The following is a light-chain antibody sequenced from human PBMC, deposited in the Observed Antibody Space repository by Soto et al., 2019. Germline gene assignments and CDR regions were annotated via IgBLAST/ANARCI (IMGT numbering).Light chain of an antibody. CDR3: LQDINYPWT. Sequence: DIQVTQSPSTLSASAGDRVTITCRASESIGNWLAWYQQKPGQAPNLLIYEASNLESGVPSRFSGSGSGTEFTLAISSLQPEDSATYYCLQDINYPWTFGQGTKVDI. V-gene: IGKV1-5*03. CDR2: EAS. J-gene: IGKJ1*01. CDR1: ESIGNW.